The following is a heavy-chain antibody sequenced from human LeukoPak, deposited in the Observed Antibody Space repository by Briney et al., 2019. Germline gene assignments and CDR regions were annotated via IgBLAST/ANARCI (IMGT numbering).Heavy chain of an antibody. J-gene: IGHJ6*02. D-gene: IGHD5-18*01. CDR1: GGTFSSYA. CDR2: ITPIFGTA. Sequence: GSSVKVSCKASGGTFSSYAISWVRQAPGQGLEWMGGITPIFGTANYAQKFQGRVTITADESTSTAYMELSSLRSEDTAVYYCARSGYSYGYENYYYGMDVWGQGTTVTVSS. V-gene: IGHV1-69*01. CDR3: ARSGYSYGYENYYYGMDV.